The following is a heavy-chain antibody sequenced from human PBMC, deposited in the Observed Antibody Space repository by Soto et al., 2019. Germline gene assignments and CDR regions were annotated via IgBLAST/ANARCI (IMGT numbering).Heavy chain of an antibody. V-gene: IGHV1-69*13. CDR3: AKAKGRSNFYYSGLDV. CDR2: IIPIFGTA. Sequence: SVKVSCKASGGTFSSYAISWVRQAPGQGLEWMGGIIPIFGTANYAQKFQGRVTITADESTSTAYMELSSLRSEDTAVYYCAKAKGRSNFYYSGLDVWGHGTTVTVSS. D-gene: IGHD1-26*01. J-gene: IGHJ6*02. CDR1: GGTFSSYA.